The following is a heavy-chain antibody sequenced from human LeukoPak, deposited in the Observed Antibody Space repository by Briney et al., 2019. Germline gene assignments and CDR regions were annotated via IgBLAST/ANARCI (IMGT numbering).Heavy chain of an antibody. CDR3: ARHVGHDFWSGYRSVDP. CDR2: VYYSGST. V-gene: IGHV4-39*01. Sequence: SQTLSLTCTVSGGSISGSSYYWDWIRQPPGKGLEWIGSVYYSGSTYYNPSLKSRVTMSVDTSKNQFSLKLSSVTAADTAVYYCARHVGHDFWSGYRSVDPWGQGTLVTVSS. CDR1: GGSISGSSYY. D-gene: IGHD3-3*01. J-gene: IGHJ5*02.